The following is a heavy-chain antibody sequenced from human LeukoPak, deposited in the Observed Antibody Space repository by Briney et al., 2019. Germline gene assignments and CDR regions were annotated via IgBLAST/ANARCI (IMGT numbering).Heavy chain of an antibody. CDR1: TRSISPISSSTYY. J-gene: IGHJ4*02. D-gene: IGHD6-25*01. Sequence: PSETLSLTCTVSTRSISPISSSTYYWGWIRQAPGKGLEWIGSLFYGENTHYNPSLKSRATLSVDSSKNQFSLKLTSVPAADAAVEYCARQLPTAAADTRGYFSYWGQGTVVTVSS. CDR3: ARQLPTAAADTRGYFSY. CDR2: LFYGENT. V-gene: IGHV4-39*01.